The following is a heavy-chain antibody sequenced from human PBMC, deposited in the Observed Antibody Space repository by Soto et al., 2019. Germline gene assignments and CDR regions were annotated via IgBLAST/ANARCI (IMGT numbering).Heavy chain of an antibody. V-gene: IGHV4-30-4*01. Sequence: SETLSLTCTVSGGSISSGDYYWSWIRQPPGKGLEWIGYIYYSGSTYYNPSLKSRVTISVGTSKNQFSLKLSSVTAADTAVYYCARTRYLDWLLQGNYIDYWGQGTLVTVSS. CDR2: IYYSGST. J-gene: IGHJ4*02. CDR3: ARTRYLDWLLQGNYIDY. CDR1: GGSISSGDYY. D-gene: IGHD3-9*01.